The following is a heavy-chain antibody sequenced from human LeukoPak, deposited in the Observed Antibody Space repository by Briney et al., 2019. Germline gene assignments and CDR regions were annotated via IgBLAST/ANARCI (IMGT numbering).Heavy chain of an antibody. D-gene: IGHD3-22*01. J-gene: IGHJ4*02. CDR3: ARDVTSDYYDSSGYYSDY. CDR2: IYSGSST. Sequence: GGSLRLSCAASGFTVSSNYMSWVRQAPGKGLEWVSVIYSGSSTYYADSVKGRFTISRDNSKNTLYLQMNSLRAEDTAVYYCARDVTSDYYDSSGYYSDYWGQGTLVTASS. V-gene: IGHV3-66*01. CDR1: GFTVSSNY.